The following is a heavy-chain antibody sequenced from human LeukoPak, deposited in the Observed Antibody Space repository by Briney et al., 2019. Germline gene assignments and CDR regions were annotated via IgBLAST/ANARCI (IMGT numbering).Heavy chain of an antibody. CDR3: VRRVFSGSSYFFDY. Sequence: PGGSLRLSCAASGFSFDDSGMSWVRQDPGKGPEWVAGINWSGESTAYADSVKGRFTISRDNAKNSLFLQMNSLRAEDTALYYCVRRVFSGSSYFFDYWGQGTLVTVSS. V-gene: IGHV3-20*04. D-gene: IGHD1-26*01. J-gene: IGHJ4*02. CDR2: INWSGEST. CDR1: GFSFDDSG.